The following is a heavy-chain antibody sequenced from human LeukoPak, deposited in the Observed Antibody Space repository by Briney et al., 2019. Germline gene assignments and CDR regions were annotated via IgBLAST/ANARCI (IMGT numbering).Heavy chain of an antibody. J-gene: IGHJ4*02. CDR2: IYYSGST. V-gene: IGHV4-59*06. CDR3: ARVRKPMIVVDYFHY. D-gene: IGHD3-22*01. Sequence: SETLSLTCTVSGGSISSYYWSCSRQPAGKGLEWIVYIYYSGSTYYNPSLKRRVTISVDTSKNQFSLKLSSVTAAHTAVYYCARVRKPMIVVDYFHYWGQGTLVTVSS. CDR1: GGSISSYY.